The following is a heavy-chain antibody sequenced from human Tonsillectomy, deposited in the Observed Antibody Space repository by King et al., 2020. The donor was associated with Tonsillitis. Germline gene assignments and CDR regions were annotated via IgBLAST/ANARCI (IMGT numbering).Heavy chain of an antibody. J-gene: IGHJ4*02. D-gene: IGHD3-22*01. V-gene: IGHV3-15*01. CDR3: TSRNYYDDSSGLYYFDY. CDR2: IKSKTDGGTT. CDR1: GFTFSHAW. Sequence: QLVQSGGGLVKPGGSLRLSCAASGFTFSHAWMSWVRQAPGKGLEWVGRIKSKTDGGTTDYAAPVKGRFTISRDDSKNTLYLQMNSLKTEDTAVYYCTSRNYYDDSSGLYYFDYWGQGTLVTVSS.